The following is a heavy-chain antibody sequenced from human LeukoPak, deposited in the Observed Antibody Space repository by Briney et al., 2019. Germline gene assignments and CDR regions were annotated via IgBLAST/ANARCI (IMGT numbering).Heavy chain of an antibody. CDR3: AKSGIAAAGQRGYFDY. D-gene: IGHD6-13*01. CDR1: GFTFRDYT. V-gene: IGHV3-30*18. CDR2: ISNDGSNK. Sequence: GGSLRLSCAASGFTFRDYTMNWVRQAPGKGLEWVAVISNDGSNKYYADSVKGRFTISRDNSKNTVYLQMNSLRGEDTAVYYCAKSGIAAAGQRGYFDYWGQGTLVTVSS. J-gene: IGHJ4*02.